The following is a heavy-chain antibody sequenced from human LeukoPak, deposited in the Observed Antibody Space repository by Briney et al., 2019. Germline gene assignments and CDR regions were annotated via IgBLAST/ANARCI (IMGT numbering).Heavy chain of an antibody. V-gene: IGHV1-69*05. CDR3: ARDTAGGYYYYMDV. Sequence: ASVKVSCKASGGTFSSYAISWVRQAPGQGLEWMGGIIPIFGTANYAQKFQGRVTITTDESTSTAYMELSSLRSEDTAVYYCARDTAGGYYYYMDVWGKGTTVTVSS. D-gene: IGHD5-18*01. CDR1: GGTFSSYA. J-gene: IGHJ6*03. CDR2: IIPIFGTA.